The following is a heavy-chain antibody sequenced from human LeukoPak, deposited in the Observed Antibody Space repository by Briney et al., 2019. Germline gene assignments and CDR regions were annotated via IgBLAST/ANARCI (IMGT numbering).Heavy chain of an antibody. J-gene: IGHJ4*02. D-gene: IGHD6-19*01. CDR2: IYYSGST. Sequence: SETLFLTCTVSGGSISSYYWSWIRQPPGKGLEWIGYIYYSGSTNYNPSLKSRVTISVDTSKNQFSLKLSSVTAADTAVYYCARQYSSGWYSYFDYWGQGTLVTVSS. CDR3: ARQYSSGWYSYFDY. CDR1: GGSISSYY. V-gene: IGHV4-59*08.